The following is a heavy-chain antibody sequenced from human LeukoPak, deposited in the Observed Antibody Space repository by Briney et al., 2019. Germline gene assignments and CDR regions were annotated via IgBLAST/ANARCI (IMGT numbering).Heavy chain of an antibody. V-gene: IGHV3-30-3*01. CDR2: ISYDGSNK. D-gene: IGHD6-6*01. Sequence: GRSLRLSCAASGFTFSSYAMHWVRQAPGKGLEWVAVISYDGSNKYHADSVKGRFTISRDNSKNTLYLQMNSLRAEDTAVYYCARDPQARYSSSFDYWGQGTLVTVSS. CDR1: GFTFSSYA. CDR3: ARDPQARYSSSFDY. J-gene: IGHJ4*02.